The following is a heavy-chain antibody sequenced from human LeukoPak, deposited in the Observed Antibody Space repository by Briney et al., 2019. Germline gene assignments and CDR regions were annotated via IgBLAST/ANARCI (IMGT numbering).Heavy chain of an antibody. Sequence: PGGSLRLSCAASGFTVSSNYMTWVRQAPGKGLEWVAFIRYDGSNKYYADSVKGRFTISRDNSKNTLYLQMNSLRAEDTAVYYCAKPAITPWGQGTLVTVSS. V-gene: IGHV3-30*02. D-gene: IGHD3-16*01. CDR3: AKPAITP. J-gene: IGHJ4*02. CDR1: GFTVSSNY. CDR2: IRYDGSNK.